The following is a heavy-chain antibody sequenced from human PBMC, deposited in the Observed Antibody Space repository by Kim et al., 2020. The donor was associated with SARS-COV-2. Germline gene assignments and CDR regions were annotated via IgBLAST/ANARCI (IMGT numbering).Heavy chain of an antibody. CDR2: ISESGVST. V-gene: IGHV3-23*01. CDR3: AKQATIFDGMDV. J-gene: IGHJ6*02. D-gene: IGHD3-3*01. Sequence: GGSLRLSCAVSGFTFSSYAMSWVRQAPGKGLECVSGISESGVSTYYADSVEGRFTISRDNSRNTLSLQMNSLRAEDTAVYYCAKQATIFDGMDVWGQGTTVTVPS. CDR1: GFTFSSYA.